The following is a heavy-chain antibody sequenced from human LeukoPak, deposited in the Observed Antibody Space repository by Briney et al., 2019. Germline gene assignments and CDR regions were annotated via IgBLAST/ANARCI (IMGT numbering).Heavy chain of an antibody. CDR2: ISSEGDNG. D-gene: IGHD1-26*01. V-gene: IGHV3-30-3*01. Sequence: GGSLRLSCTTSGFTFITYAIHWVRQAPGKGLEWVAMISSEGDNGYADSVRGRFTISRDNSKSTVNLQVNSLTREDTAVYFCVRDQVGAIGGSAYGWFDPWGQGTLVSVSS. CDR1: GFTFITYA. J-gene: IGHJ5*02. CDR3: VRDQVGAIGGSAYGWFDP.